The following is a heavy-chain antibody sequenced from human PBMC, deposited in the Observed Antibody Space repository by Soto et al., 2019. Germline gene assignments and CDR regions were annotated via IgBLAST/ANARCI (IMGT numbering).Heavy chain of an antibody. CDR1: GFSFRTYG. D-gene: IGHD3-10*01. V-gene: IGHV3-30*18. J-gene: IGHJ4*02. CDR3: AKGSVFYGSGSFNYYGTGGRLQDYFAY. CDR2: ISHDGNDK. Sequence: SLRLSCAASGFSFRTYGMHWVRQAPGKGLEWVAVISHDGNDKYYADSVKGRFTISRDNSMNTLYLQMNSLRVEDTAVYYCAKGSVFYGSGSFNYYGTGGRLQDYFAYWGQGALVTVSS.